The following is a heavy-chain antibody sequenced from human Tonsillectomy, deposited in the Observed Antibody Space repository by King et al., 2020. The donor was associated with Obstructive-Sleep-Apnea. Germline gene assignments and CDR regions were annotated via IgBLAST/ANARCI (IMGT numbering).Heavy chain of an antibody. J-gene: IGHJ6*02. D-gene: IGHD1-26*01. V-gene: IGHV4-4*07. Sequence: VQLQESGPGLVEPSETLSLTCTVSGASISSYYWSWLRQPAGKGLEWIGRIYTSGNTNYNPSLKTRVTMSVDTSKNQFSLKLNSVTAADTAVYYCARVGETTYYYYGMDVWGHGTTVTVSS. CDR1: GASISSYY. CDR2: IYTSGNT. CDR3: ARVGETTYYYYGMDV.